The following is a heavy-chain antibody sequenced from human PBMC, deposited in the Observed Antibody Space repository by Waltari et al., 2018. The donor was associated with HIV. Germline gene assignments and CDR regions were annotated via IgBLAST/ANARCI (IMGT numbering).Heavy chain of an antibody. CDR1: GYSISAGYY. CDR3: ATVSTITTEKYFDY. J-gene: IGHJ4*01. Sequence: VRLQESGPSEVKPSETLSLTCRVSGYSISAGYYWGWIRQSPGKGLEWIGTMFHRGNTYYNPSLQSRVSMSIDSSKTQFSLTLTSVTAADTAMYYCATVSTITTEKYFDYWGRGMLVTV. CDR2: MFHRGNT. V-gene: IGHV4-38-2*01. D-gene: IGHD5-12*01.